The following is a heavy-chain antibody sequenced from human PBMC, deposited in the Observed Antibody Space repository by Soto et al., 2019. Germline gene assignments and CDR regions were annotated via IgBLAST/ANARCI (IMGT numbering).Heavy chain of an antibody. CDR1: GGSISSYY. CDR3: ARETRYCSGGSCYHYYYMDV. V-gene: IGHV4-59*01. D-gene: IGHD2-15*01. CDR2: IYYSGST. J-gene: IGHJ6*03. Sequence: PSETLSLTCTVSGGSISSYYWSWIRQPPGKGLEWIGYIYYSGSTNYNPSLKSRVTISVDTSKNQFSLKLSSVTAADTAVYYCARETRYCSGGSCYHYYYMDVWGKGTKVTVSS.